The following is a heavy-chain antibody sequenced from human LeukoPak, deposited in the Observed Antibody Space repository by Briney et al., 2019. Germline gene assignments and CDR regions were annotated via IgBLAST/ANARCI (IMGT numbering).Heavy chain of an antibody. D-gene: IGHD3-22*01. Sequence: GGSLRLSCAASGFTFSNAWMSWVRQAPGKGLEWVGRIKSKTDGGTTDYAAPVKGRFTISGDDSKNTLYLQMNSLKTEDTAVYYCTTEGSGYSSAVPFDYWGQGTLVTVSS. CDR3: TTEGSGYSSAVPFDY. J-gene: IGHJ4*02. CDR2: IKSKTDGGTT. CDR1: GFTFSNAW. V-gene: IGHV3-15*01.